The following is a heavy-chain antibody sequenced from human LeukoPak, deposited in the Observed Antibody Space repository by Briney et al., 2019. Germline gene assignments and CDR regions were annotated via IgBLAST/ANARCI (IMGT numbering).Heavy chain of an antibody. D-gene: IGHD3-22*01. CDR3: ARGDSMRYRLLEYFDY. J-gene: IGHJ4*02. V-gene: IGHV4-59*01. CDR2: IYYSGST. CDR1: GGSISSYY. Sequence: SETLSLTCTVSGGSISSYYWSWIRQPPGKGLEWIGYIYYSGSTNYNPSLKSRVTISVDTSKNQFSLKLSSVTAADTAVYYCARGDSMRYRLLEYFDYWGQGTLVTVPS.